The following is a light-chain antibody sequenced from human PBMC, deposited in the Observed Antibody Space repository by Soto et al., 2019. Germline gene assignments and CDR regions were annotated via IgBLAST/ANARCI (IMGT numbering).Light chain of an antibody. CDR3: SSYTSSVSRYV. CDR1: SSDIGGYNY. CDR2: DVS. V-gene: IGLV2-14*01. J-gene: IGLJ2*01. Sequence: SALTQPASVSGSPGQSITIPCTGTSSDIGGYNYVSWYLQHPGKAPKLMIYDVSNRPSGVSNRFSGSKSGNTASLTISGLQAEDEADYYCSSYTSSVSRYVFGGGTKLTVL.